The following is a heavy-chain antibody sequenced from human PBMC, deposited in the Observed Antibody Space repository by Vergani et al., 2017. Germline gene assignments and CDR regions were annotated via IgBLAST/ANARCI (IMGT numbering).Heavy chain of an antibody. CDR2: INPNSGGT. CDR1: GYTFTSYY. CDR3: ARGTRERVGAKNWFDP. Sequence: QVQLVQSGAEVKKPGASVKVSCKASGYTFTSYYMHWVRQAPGQGLEWMGWINPNSGGTNYAQKFQGWVTMTRDTSISTAYLELSRLRSDDTAVYYCARGTRERVGAKNWFDPWGQGTLVTVSS. D-gene: IGHD1-26*01. J-gene: IGHJ5*02. V-gene: IGHV1-2*04.